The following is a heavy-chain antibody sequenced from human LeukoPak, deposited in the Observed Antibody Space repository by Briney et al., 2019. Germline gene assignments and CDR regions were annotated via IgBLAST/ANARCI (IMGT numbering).Heavy chain of an antibody. CDR3: TRILWFGESYYFDY. CDR2: IRSKANSYAT. D-gene: IGHD3-10*01. CDR1: GFTFSGSA. Sequence: GGPLRLSCAASGFTFSGSAMHWVPQASGKGLEWVGRIRSKANSYATAYAASVKGRFTISRDDSKNTAYLQMNSLKTEDTAVYYCTRILWFGESYYFDYWGQGTLVTVSS. J-gene: IGHJ4*02. V-gene: IGHV3-73*01.